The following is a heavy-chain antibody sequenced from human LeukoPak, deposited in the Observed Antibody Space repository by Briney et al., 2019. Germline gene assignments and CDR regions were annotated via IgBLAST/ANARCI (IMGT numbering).Heavy chain of an antibody. Sequence: SVKVSCKASGGTFSSYAISWVRQAPGQGLEWMGRIIPILGIANYAQKFQGRATITADKSTSTAYMELSSLRSEDTAVYYCARVWPPSDCSSTSCYDGWFDPWGQGTLVTVSS. CDR2: IIPILGIA. CDR1: GGTFSSYA. D-gene: IGHD2-2*01. V-gene: IGHV1-69*04. CDR3: ARVWPPSDCSSTSCYDGWFDP. J-gene: IGHJ5*02.